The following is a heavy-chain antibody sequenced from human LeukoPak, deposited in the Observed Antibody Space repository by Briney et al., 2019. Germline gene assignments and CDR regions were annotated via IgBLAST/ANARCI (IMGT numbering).Heavy chain of an antibody. Sequence: GWSLTLSCAASGLTFSSYAMSWLRQAPGKGLEGVAAISGSGGSTYYADSVKGRFTISRDNSNNTLYLQMNSLRAEDTAVYYCATGSGYDYYYYYYMDVWGKGTTVTVSS. V-gene: IGHV3-23*01. CDR3: ATGSGYDYYYYYYMDV. CDR2: ISGSGGST. J-gene: IGHJ6*03. CDR1: GLTFSSYA. D-gene: IGHD5-12*01.